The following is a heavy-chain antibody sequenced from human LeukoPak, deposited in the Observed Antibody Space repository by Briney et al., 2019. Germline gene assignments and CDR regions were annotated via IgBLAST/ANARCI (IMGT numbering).Heavy chain of an antibody. CDR2: IKQDGGEK. CDR1: GFTFSSYW. Sequence: GGSLRLSCAASGFTFSSYWMSWVRQAPGKGLEWVANIKQDGGEKYYVDSVKGRFTISRDNAKNSLYLQMNSLRAEDTAVYYCARDAFVVVPAAIPYYFDYWGQGTLVTVSS. CDR3: ARDAFVVVPAAIPYYFDY. J-gene: IGHJ4*02. V-gene: IGHV3-7*01. D-gene: IGHD2-2*02.